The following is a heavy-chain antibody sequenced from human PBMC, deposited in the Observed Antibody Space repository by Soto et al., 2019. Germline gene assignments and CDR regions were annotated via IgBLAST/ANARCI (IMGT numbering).Heavy chain of an antibody. D-gene: IGHD1-26*01. Sequence: SETLSLTCTVSGGSISSSSYYWGWIRQPPGKGLEWIGSIYYSGSTYYNPSLKSRVTISVDTSKNQCCLKLSSVTAAAAAVDYCARWELLGSIDYWGQGTLVTVSS. J-gene: IGHJ4*02. CDR3: ARWELLGSIDY. V-gene: IGHV4-39*01. CDR1: GGSISSSSYY. CDR2: IYYSGST.